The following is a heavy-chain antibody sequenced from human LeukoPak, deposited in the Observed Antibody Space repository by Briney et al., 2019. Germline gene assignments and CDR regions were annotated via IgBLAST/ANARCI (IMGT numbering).Heavy chain of an antibody. Sequence: PGGSLRLSCAASGFTFSSYSMNWVRQAPGKGLEWVSSISRSSSYIYYADSVKGRFTISRDNAKNSLYLQMNSLRAEDMAVYYCARDQNHYGDPGFDCWGQGTLVTVSS. D-gene: IGHD4-17*01. CDR2: ISRSSSYI. CDR1: GFTFSSYS. CDR3: ARDQNHYGDPGFDC. J-gene: IGHJ4*02. V-gene: IGHV3-21*01.